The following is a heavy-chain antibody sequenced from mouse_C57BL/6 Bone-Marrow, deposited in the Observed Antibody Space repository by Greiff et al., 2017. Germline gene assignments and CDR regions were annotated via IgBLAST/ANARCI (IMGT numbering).Heavy chain of an antibody. Sequence: EVMLVESGGGLVKPGGSLKLSCAASGFTFSSYAMSWVRQTPEKRLEWVATISDGGSYTYYPDNVKGRFTISRDNAKNNLYLQMSHLKSEDTAMYYCARDGYCFAYWGQGTLVTVSA. J-gene: IGHJ3*01. D-gene: IGHD2-2*01. V-gene: IGHV5-4*01. CDR2: ISDGGSYT. CDR1: GFTFSSYA. CDR3: ARDGYCFAY.